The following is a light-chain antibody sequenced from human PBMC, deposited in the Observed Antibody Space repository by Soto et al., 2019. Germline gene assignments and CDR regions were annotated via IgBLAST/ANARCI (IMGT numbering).Light chain of an antibody. J-gene: IGKJ1*01. Sequence: EIVLTQSPDTLSLSPGQRATLSCRASQSVRSDYFAWYQQKPGQAPRLLIYGASSRATGIPDRFSGSGSGTDFTLTISRLEPEDFAVYYCQQYGSSPDTFGQGTKVDIK. CDR2: GAS. CDR3: QQYGSSPDT. CDR1: QSVRSDY. V-gene: IGKV3-20*01.